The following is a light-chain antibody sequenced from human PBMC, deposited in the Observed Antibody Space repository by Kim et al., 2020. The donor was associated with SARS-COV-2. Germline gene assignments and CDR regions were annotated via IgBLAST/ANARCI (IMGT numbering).Light chain of an antibody. CDR2: QDT. J-gene: IGLJ1*01. Sequence: SYELTQPPSVSVSPGQTASITCSGDKLGDKYASWYQQRPGQSPVLVIYQDTKRPSGIPERFSGSNFGNTATLTISGTQAMDEADYYCQAWDSSAPYVFGTGTKVTVL. CDR1: KLGDKY. CDR3: QAWDSSAPYV. V-gene: IGLV3-1*01.